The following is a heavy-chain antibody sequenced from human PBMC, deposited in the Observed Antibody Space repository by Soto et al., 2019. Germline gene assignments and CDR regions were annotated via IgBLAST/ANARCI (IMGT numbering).Heavy chain of an antibody. CDR3: AKEMRIQLWFLDY. J-gene: IGHJ4*02. V-gene: IGHV3-30*18. CDR2: ISYDGSNK. Sequence: QVQLVESGGGEVQPGRSLRLSCAASGFTFSSYGMHWVRQAPGKGLEWVAVISYDGSNKYYADSVKGRFTISRDNSKNTLYLQMNSLRAEDTAVYYCAKEMRIQLWFLDYWGQGTLVTVSS. CDR1: GFTFSSYG. D-gene: IGHD5-18*01.